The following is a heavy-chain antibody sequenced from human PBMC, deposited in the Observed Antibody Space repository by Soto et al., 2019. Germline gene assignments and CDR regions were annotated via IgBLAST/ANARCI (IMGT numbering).Heavy chain of an antibody. CDR1: GFSLSTSGMC. CDR2: IDWDDDK. CDR3: TNGVWARYGMDV. Sequence: SGPTLVNPTQTLTLTCTFSGFSLSTSGMCVSWIRQPPGKALEWLALIDWDDDKYYSTSLKTRLTISKHTSKNQVVLTMTNMDPVDTATYYCTNGVWARYGMDVWGQGTTVTVSS. J-gene: IGHJ6*02. V-gene: IGHV2-70*12. D-gene: IGHD2-8*01.